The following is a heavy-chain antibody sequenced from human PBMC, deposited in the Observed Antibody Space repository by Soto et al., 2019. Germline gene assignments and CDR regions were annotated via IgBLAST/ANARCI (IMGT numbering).Heavy chain of an antibody. V-gene: IGHV3-7*01. Sequence: EVQLVDSGGGLVQPGGSLRLSCAASGFTFSNLWMTWVRQTPGKGLQWVANINQDGSEKHYVDSVEGRFTISRDNARNSLYLQMDSLRVEDKAIYYCTKGGHVDNWGQGTLVTVAS. CDR2: INQDGSEK. J-gene: IGHJ4*02. D-gene: IGHD3-16*01. CDR1: GFTFSNLW. CDR3: TKGGHVDN.